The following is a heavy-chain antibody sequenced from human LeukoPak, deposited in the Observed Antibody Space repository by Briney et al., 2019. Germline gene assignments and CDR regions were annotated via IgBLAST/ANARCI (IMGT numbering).Heavy chain of an antibody. CDR1: GGTFSSYA. CDR3: ARVYCSGGSCFPAYYYYYYMDV. CDR2: LIPIFGTA. Sequence: ASVKVSCKASGGTFSSYAIIWVRRAPGQGLEWMGGLIPIFGTANYAQKFQGRVTITADKSTSTAYMELSSLRSEDTAVYYCARVYCSGGSCFPAYYYYYYMDVWGKGTTVTVSS. J-gene: IGHJ6*03. D-gene: IGHD2-15*01. V-gene: IGHV1-69*06.